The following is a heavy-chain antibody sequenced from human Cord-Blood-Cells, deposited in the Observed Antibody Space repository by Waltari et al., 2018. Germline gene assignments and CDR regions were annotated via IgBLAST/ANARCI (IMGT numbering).Heavy chain of an antibody. Sequence: EVHLVESGGGLIQPGGYVRLACAAAGFSVSRNYMNWVHPAQGRGLEWVSVIYSGGSTYYAVSVKGQFTIARDSSKNRLYLQMNSLRAEDTAVYYWARCGYSYGYYYYYMDVWGKGTTVTVSS. CDR2: IYSGGST. CDR1: GFSVSRNY. D-gene: IGHD5-18*01. CDR3: ARCGYSYGYYYYYMDV. V-gene: IGHV3-53*01. J-gene: IGHJ6*03.